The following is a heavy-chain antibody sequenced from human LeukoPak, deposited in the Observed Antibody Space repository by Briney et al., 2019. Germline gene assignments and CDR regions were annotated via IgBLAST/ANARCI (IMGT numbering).Heavy chain of an antibody. CDR1: GFTFSSYS. J-gene: IGHJ4*02. V-gene: IGHV3-21*01. D-gene: IGHD2-21*02. CDR3: ARAPEYCGGDCYSDY. Sequence: PGRSLRLSCAASGFTFSSYSMNWVRQAPGKGLEWVSSISSSSSYIYYADSVKGRFTISRDNAKNSLYLQMNSLRAEDTAVYYCARAPEYCGGDCYSDYWGQGTLVTVSS. CDR2: ISSSSSYI.